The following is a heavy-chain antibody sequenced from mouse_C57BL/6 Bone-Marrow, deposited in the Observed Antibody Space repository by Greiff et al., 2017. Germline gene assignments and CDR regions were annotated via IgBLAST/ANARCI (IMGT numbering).Heavy chain of an antibody. CDR2: IYPRSGNT. D-gene: IGHD3-2*02. CDR1: GYTFTSYG. CDR3: ASSDSSGYDYAMDY. J-gene: IGHJ4*01. Sequence: QVQLQQSGAELARPGASVKLSCKASGYTFTSYGISWVKQRTGQGLEWIGEIYPRSGNTYYNEKFKGKATLTADKSSSTAYMELRSLTSEDTAVYFCASSDSSGYDYAMDYWGQGTSVTVSS. V-gene: IGHV1-81*01.